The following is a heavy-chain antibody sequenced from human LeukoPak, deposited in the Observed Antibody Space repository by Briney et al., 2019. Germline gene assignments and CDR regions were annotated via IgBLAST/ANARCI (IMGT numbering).Heavy chain of an antibody. J-gene: IGHJ1*01. CDR3: AKDWEYQLLLRYFQH. V-gene: IGHV1-69*04. CDR1: GGTFSSYA. D-gene: IGHD2-2*01. Sequence: ASVKVSCKASGGTFSSYAISWVRQAPGQGLEWMGRIIPILGIANYAQKFQGRVTITADKSTSTAYMELSSLRSEDTAVYYCAKDWEYQLLLRYFQHWGQGTLVTVSS. CDR2: IIPILGIA.